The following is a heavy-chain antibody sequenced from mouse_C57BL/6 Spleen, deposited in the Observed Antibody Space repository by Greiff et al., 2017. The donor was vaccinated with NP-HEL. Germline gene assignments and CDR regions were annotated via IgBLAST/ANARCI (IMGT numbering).Heavy chain of an antibody. CDR3: ARQEYYDGYSNYAMDY. D-gene: IGHD2-3*01. CDR1: GFTFSSYG. J-gene: IGHJ4*01. CDR2: ISSGGSYT. Sequence: EVQLVESGGDLVKPGGSLKLSCAASGFTFSSYGMSWVRQTPDKRLEWVATISSGGSYTYYPDSVKGRFTISRDNAKNTLYLQMSSLKSEDTAMYYCARQEYYDGYSNYAMDYWGQGTSVTVSS. V-gene: IGHV5-6*01.